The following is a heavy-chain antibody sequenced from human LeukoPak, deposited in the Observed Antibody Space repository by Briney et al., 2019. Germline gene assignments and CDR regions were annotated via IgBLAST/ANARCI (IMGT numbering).Heavy chain of an antibody. CDR3: AKATVKTHYYYYYMDV. CDR1: GFTFSSYA. D-gene: IGHD4-11*01. J-gene: IGHJ6*03. V-gene: IGHV3-23*01. CDR2: ISGSGGST. Sequence: GGSLRLSCAASGFTFSSYAMSWVRQAPGKGLEWVSAISGSGGSTYYADSVKGRFTISRDNSKNTLYLQMNSLRAEDTAVYYCAKATVKTHYYYYYMDVWGKGTTVTVSS.